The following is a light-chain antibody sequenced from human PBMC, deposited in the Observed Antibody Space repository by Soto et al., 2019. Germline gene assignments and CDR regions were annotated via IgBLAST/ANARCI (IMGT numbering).Light chain of an antibody. J-gene: IGKJ3*01. Sequence: XATLSCRASQSVSSSYLAWYQQKPGQAPRLLIYGASSRATGIPDXXXXXXXXXXXXXXISRLEPEDFAVYYCQRYGSSLFTFGPGTKLDXK. CDR2: GAS. CDR3: QRYGSSLFT. CDR1: QSVSSSY. V-gene: IGKV3-20*01.